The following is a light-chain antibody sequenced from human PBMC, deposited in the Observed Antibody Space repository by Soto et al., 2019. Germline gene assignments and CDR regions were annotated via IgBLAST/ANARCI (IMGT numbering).Light chain of an antibody. CDR1: SSDVGGYNY. V-gene: IGLV2-11*01. J-gene: IGLJ1*01. Sequence: QSALTQPRSVSGSPGQSVAISCTGTSSDVGGYNYVSWYQQYPGKSPKLLIYEVNKRPSRVPDRFSGSKSGNTASLTISGVQAEDEADYYCCSYAGSPYVFGTGTKLTFL. CDR3: CSYAGSPYV. CDR2: EVN.